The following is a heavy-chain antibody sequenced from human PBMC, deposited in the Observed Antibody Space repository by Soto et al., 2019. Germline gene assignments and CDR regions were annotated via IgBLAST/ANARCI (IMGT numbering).Heavy chain of an antibody. Sequence: SSETLSLTCTVSGGSISSYYWSWIRQPPGKGLEWIGYIYYSGSTNYNPSLKSRVTISVDTSKNQFSLKLSSVTAADTAVYYCASDPATVVIGYYHYRKTVSGQGTTVTVSS. CDR3: ASDPATVVIGYYHYRKTV. V-gene: IGHV4-59*01. D-gene: IGHD4-17*01. CDR2: IYYSGST. CDR1: GGSISSYY. J-gene: IGHJ6*02.